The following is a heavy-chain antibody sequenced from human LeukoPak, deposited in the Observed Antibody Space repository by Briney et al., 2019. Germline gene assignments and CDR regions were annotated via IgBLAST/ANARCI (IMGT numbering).Heavy chain of an antibody. D-gene: IGHD3-10*01. V-gene: IGHV4-39*07. CDR1: GGSISSNTYY. J-gene: IGHJ4*02. Sequence: PSETLSLTCTVSGGSISSNTYYWVWIRQPPGKGLAWIGSMYYSGSTYYNPSLKSRVTMSVDSSKNQFSLKLSSVTAADTAVYYCARRPSGNYYLDYWGQGTLVTVSS. CDR2: MYYSGST. CDR3: ARRPSGNYYLDY.